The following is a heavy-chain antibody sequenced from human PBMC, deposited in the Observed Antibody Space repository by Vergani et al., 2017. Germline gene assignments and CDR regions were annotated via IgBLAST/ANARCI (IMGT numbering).Heavy chain of an antibody. Sequence: EVQLVQSGAEVKKPGEPVKISCKGSGYSFTTYWIGWVRQMPGKGLKWMGIIYPGDSDTRYSPSFQGQVAISADKSTSTAYLQWSSLKASDTAMYYCTRLATVSTDYMDVWGKGTTVTVSS. CDR3: TRLATVSTDYMDV. D-gene: IGHD4-11*01. V-gene: IGHV5-51*03. J-gene: IGHJ6*03. CDR2: IYPGDSDT. CDR1: GYSFTTYW.